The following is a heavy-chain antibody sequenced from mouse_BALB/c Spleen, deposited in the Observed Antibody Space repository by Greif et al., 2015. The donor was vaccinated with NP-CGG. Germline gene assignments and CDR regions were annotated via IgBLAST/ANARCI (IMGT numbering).Heavy chain of an antibody. CDR1: GYTFTSYV. D-gene: IGHD4-1*02. CDR3: ASNWGRKAWFAY. Sequence: EVKLLESGPELVKPGASVKMSCKASGYTFTSYVMHWVKQKPGQGLEWIGYINPYNDGTKYNEKFKGKATLTSDKSSSTAYMELSSLTSEDSAVYYCASNWGRKAWFAYWGQGTLVTVSA. CDR2: INPYNDGT. V-gene: IGHV1-14*01. J-gene: IGHJ3*01.